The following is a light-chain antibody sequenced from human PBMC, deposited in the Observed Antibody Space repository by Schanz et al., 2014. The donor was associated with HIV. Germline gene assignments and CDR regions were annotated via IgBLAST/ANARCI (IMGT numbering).Light chain of an antibody. Sequence: EIVLTQSPGTLSLSPGERATLSCRASQSVSSYLAWYQQKPGQAPRLLIYGASSRATGIPDRFSGSGSGTDFTLTISRLEPEDSAVYYCQQYDSSPQITFGQGTRLEIK. J-gene: IGKJ5*01. CDR3: QQYDSSPQIT. CDR1: QSVSSY. CDR2: GAS. V-gene: IGKV3-20*01.